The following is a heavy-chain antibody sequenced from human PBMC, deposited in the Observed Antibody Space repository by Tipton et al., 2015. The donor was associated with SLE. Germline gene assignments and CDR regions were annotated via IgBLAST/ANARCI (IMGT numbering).Heavy chain of an antibody. Sequence: TLSLTCAVSDYSISSGYYWGWLRRPPGRGLEWIGNIYHSGITYYNPSLKSRVTISLDTSKNQFSLKLSSVTAADTAVYYRAREGRYPYYYYYMDVWGKGTTVTVSS. CDR1: DYSISSGYY. CDR2: IYHSGIT. D-gene: IGHD2-2*01. V-gene: IGHV4-38-2*02. CDR3: AREGRYPYYYYYMDV. J-gene: IGHJ6*03.